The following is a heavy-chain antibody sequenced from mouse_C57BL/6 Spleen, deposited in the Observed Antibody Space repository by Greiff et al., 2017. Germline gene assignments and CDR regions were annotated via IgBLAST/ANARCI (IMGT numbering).Heavy chain of an antibody. J-gene: IGHJ4*01. CDR3: ARGGSNYGYAMDY. CDR1: GYAFSSYW. Sequence: SGAELVKPGASVKISCKASGYAFSSYWMNWVKQRPGKGLEWIGQIYPGDGDTNYNGKFKGKATLTADKSSSTAYMQLSSLTSEDSAVYFCARGGSNYGYAMDYWGQGTSVTVSS. CDR2: IYPGDGDT. V-gene: IGHV1-80*01. D-gene: IGHD2-5*01.